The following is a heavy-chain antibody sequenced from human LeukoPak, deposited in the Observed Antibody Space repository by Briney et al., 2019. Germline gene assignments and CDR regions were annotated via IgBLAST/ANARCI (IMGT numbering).Heavy chain of an antibody. Sequence: SETLSLTCAVSGGSISSSNWWSWVRQPPGKGLEWIGEIYHSGSTNYNPSLKSRVAISVDKSKNQFSLKLSSVTAADTAVYYCARAGGDYADAFDIWGQGTMVTVSS. CDR3: ARAGGDYADAFDI. J-gene: IGHJ3*02. V-gene: IGHV4-4*02. CDR2: IYHSGST. D-gene: IGHD4-17*01. CDR1: GGSISSSNW.